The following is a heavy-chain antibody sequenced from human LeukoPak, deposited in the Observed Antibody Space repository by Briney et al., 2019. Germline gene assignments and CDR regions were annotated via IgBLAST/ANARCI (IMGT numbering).Heavy chain of an antibody. CDR2: IITYNGNT. CDR1: GYTFTTYG. CDR3: ARGLASYMDV. V-gene: IGHV1-18*01. J-gene: IGHJ6*03. D-gene: IGHD2-21*01. Sequence: ASVKVSCKASGYTFTTYGISWVRQAPGQGLEWMGYIITYNGNTNYAQKLQGRVTMTTDTSTSTAYMELRSLRSDDTAVYYCARGLASYMDVWGKGTTVTVSS.